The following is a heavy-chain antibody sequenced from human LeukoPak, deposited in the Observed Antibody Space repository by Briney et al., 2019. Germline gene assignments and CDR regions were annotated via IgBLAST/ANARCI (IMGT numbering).Heavy chain of an antibody. J-gene: IGHJ6*03. Sequence: SETLSLTCTVSGDSISSSNCYWGWIRQPPGKGLEWIGSIYFSGGTYYNASLKSRVTISVDTSKNQFSLTLNSVTAADTAVYYCARLPAAAGTWSYYYYMDVWGKGTTVTISS. V-gene: IGHV4-39*01. D-gene: IGHD6-13*01. CDR2: IYFSGGT. CDR3: ARLPAAAGTWSYYYYMDV. CDR1: GDSISSSNCY.